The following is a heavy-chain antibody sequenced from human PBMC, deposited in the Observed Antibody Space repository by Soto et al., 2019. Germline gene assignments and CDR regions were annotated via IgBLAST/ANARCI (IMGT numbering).Heavy chain of an antibody. D-gene: IGHD3-16*01. CDR2: IYPGDSDT. J-gene: IGHJ6*02. V-gene: IGHV5-51*01. CDR3: ARHLRSYDFFQYYYGIDV. CDR1: GYNYNLHW. Sequence: GESLKISCRGSGYNYNLHWISWVRQKPGRGLEWMGIIYPGDSDTRYNPSFQGQDTISVDKSINTAYLQWDSLEASDTATYYCARHLRSYDFFQYYYGIDVWGQGSTVTVSS.